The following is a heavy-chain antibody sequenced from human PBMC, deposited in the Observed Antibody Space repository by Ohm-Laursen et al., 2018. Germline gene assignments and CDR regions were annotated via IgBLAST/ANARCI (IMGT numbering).Heavy chain of an antibody. V-gene: IGHV1-8*01. CDR1: GYTFTSYD. CDR2: MNPNSGNT. D-gene: IGHD1-7*01. Sequence: ASVKVSCKASGYTFTSYDINWVRQATGQGLEWMGWMNPNSGNTGYAQKLQGRVTMTRNTSISTANLEMTSLRSEDAAVYYCARGRLSGTRRALDIWGQGTLVTVSS. J-gene: IGHJ3*02. CDR3: ARGRLSGTRRALDI.